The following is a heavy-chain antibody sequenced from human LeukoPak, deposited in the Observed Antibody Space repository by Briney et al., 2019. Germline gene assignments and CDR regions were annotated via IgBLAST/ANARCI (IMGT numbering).Heavy chain of an antibody. V-gene: IGHV1-8*01. CDR2: MNPNSGNT. CDR1: GYTFTSYD. D-gene: IGHD3-16*01. CDR3: ARVLGDYVWGRKDNWFDP. J-gene: IGHJ5*02. Sequence: GASVKVSCKASGYTFTSYDINWVRQATGQGLEWMGWMNPNSGNTGYAQKFQGRVTMTRNTSISTAYMELSSLRSEDTAVYYRARVLGDYVWGRKDNWFDPWGQGTLVTVSS.